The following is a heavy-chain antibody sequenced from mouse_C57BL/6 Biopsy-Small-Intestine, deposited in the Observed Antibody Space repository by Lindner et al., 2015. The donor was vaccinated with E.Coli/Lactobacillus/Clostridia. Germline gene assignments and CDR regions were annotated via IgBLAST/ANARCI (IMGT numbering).Heavy chain of an antibody. J-gene: IGHJ1*03. Sequence: VQLQESGAELVRPGTSVKVSCKASGYAFTNYLIEWVKQRPGQGLEWIGVINPGSGGTNYNEKFKGKATLTADKSSSTAYMQLSSLTSEDSAVYFCARRFPITTVVATGYFDVWGTGTTVTVSS. D-gene: IGHD1-1*01. CDR1: GYAFTNYL. CDR2: INPGSGGT. V-gene: IGHV1-54*01. CDR3: ARRFPITTVVATGYFDV.